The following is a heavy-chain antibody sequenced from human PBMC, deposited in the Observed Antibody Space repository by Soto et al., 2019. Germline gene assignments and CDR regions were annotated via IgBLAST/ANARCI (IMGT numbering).Heavy chain of an antibody. V-gene: IGHV4-39*01. J-gene: IGHJ3*02. CDR1: GGFISSGSYY. Sequence: SEALSVTCTVSGGFISSGSYYWGWIRQAPGKGLEWIGNVYYSGITNYNPSLESRVTISVDTSKNQFSLKLSSVTAADTAVYYCARQTDSYYTFDAFDIWGQGTMVTVS. CDR2: VYYSGIT. CDR3: ARQTDSYYTFDAFDI. D-gene: IGHD3-22*01.